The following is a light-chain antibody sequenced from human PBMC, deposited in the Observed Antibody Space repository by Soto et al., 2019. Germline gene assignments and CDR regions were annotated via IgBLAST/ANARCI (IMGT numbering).Light chain of an antibody. J-gene: IGLJ1*01. CDR2: EFS. CDR3: SSKTSSSSPFV. V-gene: IGLV2-14*01. CDR1: SSDVGGYNY. Sequence: QSVLTQPPSASGSPGQSVTISCTGTSSDVGGYNYVSWYQQHPGKAPKLMIYEFSNRPSGVSNRFSGAKSGNTASLTISGLQADDEGDYYCSSKTSSSSPFVFGTGTKLTVL.